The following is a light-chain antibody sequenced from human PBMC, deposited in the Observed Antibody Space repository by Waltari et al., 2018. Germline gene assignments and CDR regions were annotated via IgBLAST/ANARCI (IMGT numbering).Light chain of an antibody. CDR2: WAS. CDR3: QQYYSTPLT. V-gene: IGKV4-1*01. J-gene: IGKJ1*01. Sequence: DIVMTQSPDSLAVSLGERATINCKSSQSVLYSPNNKNYLALYQQKPGQPPKLLIYWASTRESGVPDRFSGSGSGTDFTLTISSLQAEDVAVYYCQQYYSTPLTFGQGTKVEIK. CDR1: QSVLYSPNNKNY.